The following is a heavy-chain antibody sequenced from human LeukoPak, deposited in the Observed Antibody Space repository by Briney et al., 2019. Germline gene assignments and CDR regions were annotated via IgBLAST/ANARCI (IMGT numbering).Heavy chain of an antibody. D-gene: IGHD6-19*01. CDR3: ARGGFYSSGWYAGGVNWFDP. CDR1: GYTFGTHW. J-gene: IGHJ5*02. V-gene: IGHV1-2*02. CDR2: INPNSGGT. Sequence: ASVKVSCKASGYTFGTHWMHWVRQAPGQGLEWMGWINPNSGGTNYAQKFQGRVTMTRDTSISTAYMELSRLRSDDTAVYYCARGGFYSSGWYAGGVNWFDPWGQGTLVTVSS.